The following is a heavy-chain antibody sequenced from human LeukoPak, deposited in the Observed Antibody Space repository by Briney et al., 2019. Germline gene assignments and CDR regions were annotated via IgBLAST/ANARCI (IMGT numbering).Heavy chain of an antibody. Sequence: PGGSLRLSCADSVFTFSSYWMRWVRQAPGKGLEWVANIKQDGSEKYYVDSVKGRFTISRDNAKNSLYLQMNSLRAEDTAVYYCARHDYGDYWGQGTLVTVSS. CDR2: IKQDGSEK. J-gene: IGHJ4*02. CDR3: ARHDYGDY. CDR1: VFTFSSYW. V-gene: IGHV3-7*01.